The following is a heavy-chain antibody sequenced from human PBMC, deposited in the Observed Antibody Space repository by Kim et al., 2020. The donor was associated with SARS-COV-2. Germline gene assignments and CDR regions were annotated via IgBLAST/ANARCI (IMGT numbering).Heavy chain of an antibody. V-gene: IGHV4-31*03. CDR2: IFFSGSS. CDR3: ARSRDVRGYPHFYYGL. J-gene: IGHJ6*01. Sequence: SETLSLTCTVSGDSISSGSSYWSWIRQYPGKGLEWIGFIFFSGSSHSNPSLKTRVTMSVDTSKNQFSLKMTYVTAADTYLYYCARSRDVRGYPHFYYGL. CDR1: GDSISSGSSY. D-gene: IGHD3-10*02.